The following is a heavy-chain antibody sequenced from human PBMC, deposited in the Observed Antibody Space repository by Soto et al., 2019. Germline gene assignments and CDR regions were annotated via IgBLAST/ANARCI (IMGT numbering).Heavy chain of an antibody. V-gene: IGHV3-15*01. CDR3: TTGLGYYDPCGMDV. Sequence: DVQLVESGGGLVQPEGSLRLSCAVSGVTFNYAWMTWVRQTPGKGLEWVGRVSSESDGGTIDYAAPVKGRFTISRDDSKHTLYLQMNSLKIEDTAVYYCTTGLGYYDPCGMDVWGKGTTVTVSS. CDR1: GVTFNYAW. J-gene: IGHJ6*04. CDR2: VSSESDGGTI. D-gene: IGHD3-16*01.